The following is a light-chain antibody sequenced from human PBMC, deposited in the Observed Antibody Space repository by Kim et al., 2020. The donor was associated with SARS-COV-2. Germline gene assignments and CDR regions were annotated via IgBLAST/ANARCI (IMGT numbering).Light chain of an antibody. Sequence: RVTISCTGSGSTIGAGYEVHWYQQLPGTAPKLLIYGDINRPSGVPDRFSGSKSGTSASLAITGLQTEDEADYYCQSYDNSLSGYVFGTGTKVTVL. CDR3: QSYDNSLSGYV. CDR1: GSTIGAGYE. V-gene: IGLV1-40*01. J-gene: IGLJ1*01. CDR2: GDI.